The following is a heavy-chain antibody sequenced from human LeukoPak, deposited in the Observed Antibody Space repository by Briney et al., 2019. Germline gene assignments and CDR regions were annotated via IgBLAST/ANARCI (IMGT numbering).Heavy chain of an antibody. CDR2: INPSGGST. CDR3: ARDRDDSSGYYRETLFDY. CDR1: GYTFTSYY. J-gene: IGHJ4*02. Sequence: ASVKVSCKASGYTFTSYYMHWVRQAPGQGLEWMGIINPSGGSTSYAQKFQGRVTMTRDTSTSTAYMELSRLRSDDTAVYYCARDRDDSSGYYRETLFDYWGQGTLVTVSS. D-gene: IGHD3-22*01. V-gene: IGHV1-46*01.